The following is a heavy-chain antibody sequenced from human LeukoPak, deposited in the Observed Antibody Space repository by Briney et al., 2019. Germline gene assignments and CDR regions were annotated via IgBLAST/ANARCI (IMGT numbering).Heavy chain of an antibody. CDR1: GGSISSSSYY. CDR3: ARYYYDSSGSRAFDY. Sequence: PSETLSLTCTVSGGSISSSSYYWGWIRQPPGKGLEWIGSIYYSGTTYYNPSLKSRVTISVDTSKNQFSLKLSSVTAADTAVYYCARYYYDSSGSRAFDYWGQGTLVTVSS. D-gene: IGHD3-22*01. J-gene: IGHJ4*02. CDR2: IYYSGTT. V-gene: IGHV4-39*07.